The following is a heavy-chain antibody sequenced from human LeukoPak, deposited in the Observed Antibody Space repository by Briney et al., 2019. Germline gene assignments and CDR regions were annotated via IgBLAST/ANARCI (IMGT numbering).Heavy chain of an antibody. Sequence: SETLSLTCTVSGGSISSSSYYWGWIRQPPGKGLEWIGSIYYSGSTYYNPSLKSRVTISVDTSKNQFSLKLSSVTAADTAVYYCARDVAVAPYYYYYMDVWGKGTTVTISS. J-gene: IGHJ6*03. D-gene: IGHD6-19*01. CDR1: GGSISSSSYY. CDR3: ARDVAVAPYYYYYMDV. CDR2: IYYSGST. V-gene: IGHV4-39*07.